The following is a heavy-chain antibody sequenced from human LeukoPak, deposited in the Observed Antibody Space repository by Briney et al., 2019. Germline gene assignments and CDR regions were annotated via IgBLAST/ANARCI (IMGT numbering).Heavy chain of an antibody. CDR2: IYYSGST. V-gene: IGHV4-34*01. J-gene: IGHJ5*02. Sequence: SETLSLTCAVYGGSFSGYYWSWIRQPPGKGLEWIGSIYYSGSTYYNPSLKSRVTISVDTSKNQFSLKLSSVTAADTAVYYCASGKYSGIAARPDGRHNWFDPWGQGTLVTVSS. D-gene: IGHD6-6*01. CDR3: ASGKYSGIAARPDGRHNWFDP. CDR1: GGSFSGYY.